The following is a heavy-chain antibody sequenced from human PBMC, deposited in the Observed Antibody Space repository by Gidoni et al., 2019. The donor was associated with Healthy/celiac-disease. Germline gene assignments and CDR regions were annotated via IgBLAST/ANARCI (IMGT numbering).Heavy chain of an antibody. D-gene: IGHD3-10*01. CDR1: GFTFSSYG. Sequence: QVQLVESGGGVVQPGRSLRLSCAASGFTFSSYGMHWVRQAPGKGLEWVAVIWYDGSNKYYADSVKGRFTISRDNSKNTLYLQMNSLRAEDTAVYYCARGYYYGSGSYYHLDYWGQGTLVTVSS. J-gene: IGHJ4*02. V-gene: IGHV3-33*01. CDR3: ARGYYYGSGSYYHLDY. CDR2: IWYDGSNK.